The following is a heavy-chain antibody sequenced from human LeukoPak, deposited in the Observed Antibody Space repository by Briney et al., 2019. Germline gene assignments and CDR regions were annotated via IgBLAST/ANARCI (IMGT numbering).Heavy chain of an antibody. CDR3: AAGDFWSGYPYYFDY. Sequence: SQTLSLTCTVSGGSISSGSYYWSWIRQPAGKGLEWIGRIYTSGSTNYNPSLKSRVTVSVDTSKNQFSLKLSSVTAADTAVYYCAAGDFWSGYPYYFDYWGQGTLVTVSS. V-gene: IGHV4-61*02. D-gene: IGHD3-3*01. J-gene: IGHJ4*02. CDR2: IYTSGST. CDR1: GGSISSGSYY.